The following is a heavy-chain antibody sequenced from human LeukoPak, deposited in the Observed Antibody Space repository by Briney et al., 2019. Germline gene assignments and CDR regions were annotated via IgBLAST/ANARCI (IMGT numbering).Heavy chain of an antibody. J-gene: IGHJ5*01. CDR2: ISPSSTNI. CDR1: GFTFSTHT. Sequence: AGGSLRLSCAASGFTFSTHTMSWGRQAPGKGLEWVSSISPSSTNIFQPASMKGRFTISRDNAKNSLFLRIHSLRVEDTDVSYCEREEWYGFYFDSWGQGTPVTVSS. CDR3: EREEWYGFYFDS. D-gene: IGHD3-10*01. V-gene: IGHV3-21*06.